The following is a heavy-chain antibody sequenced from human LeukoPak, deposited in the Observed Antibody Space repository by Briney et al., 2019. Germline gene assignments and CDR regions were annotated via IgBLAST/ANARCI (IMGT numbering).Heavy chain of an antibody. D-gene: IGHD1-26*01. CDR3: ARVGGSYSY. Sequence: SETLSLTCAVYGGSFSGYYWSWIRQPPGKGLEWIGEINHSGSTNYNPSLKSRVTISVDTSKNQFSLKLSSVTAADTAVYYCARVGGSYSYWGQGTLVTVSS. CDR2: INHSGST. V-gene: IGHV4-34*01. J-gene: IGHJ4*02. CDR1: GGSFSGYY.